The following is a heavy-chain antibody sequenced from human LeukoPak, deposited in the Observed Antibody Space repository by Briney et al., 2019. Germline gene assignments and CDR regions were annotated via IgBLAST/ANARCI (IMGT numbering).Heavy chain of an antibody. J-gene: IGHJ4*02. Sequence: GGSLRLSCTASGFTFSDYYMSWIRQAPGEGLERGSYISGRGTTKYQADSVRGRFTVSRDNAKNSLYLQMNSLRAEDTAVYCCARDPLRMAAGTDYWGQGALVTVSS. CDR3: ARDPLRMAAGTDY. CDR2: ISGRGTTK. D-gene: IGHD5-24*01. V-gene: IGHV3-11*01. CDR1: GFTFSDYY.